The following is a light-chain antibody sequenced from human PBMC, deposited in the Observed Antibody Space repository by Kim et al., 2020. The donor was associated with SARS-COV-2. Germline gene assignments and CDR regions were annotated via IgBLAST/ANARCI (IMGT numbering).Light chain of an antibody. Sequence: QSALTQPASVSGSPGQSITISCTGTSSDVGGYNYVSWYQQHPGKAPKVMIYDVSKRPPGVSNRFSGSKSGNTASLTISGLQAEDEADYYCSSYTSSSTYVFGTGTKV. V-gene: IGLV2-14*01. CDR2: DVS. J-gene: IGLJ1*01. CDR1: SSDVGGYNY. CDR3: SSYTSSSTYV.